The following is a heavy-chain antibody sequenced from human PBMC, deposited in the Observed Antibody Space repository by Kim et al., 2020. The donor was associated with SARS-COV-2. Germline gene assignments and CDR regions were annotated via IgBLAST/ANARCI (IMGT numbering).Heavy chain of an antibody. CDR1: GFILSSYP. CDR3: ARVTYSGTDQPDYYYYM. J-gene: IGHJ6*03. D-gene: IGHD1-26*01. V-gene: IGHV3-64*01. CDR2: ISSNEGSA. Sequence: GGSLRLSCAASGFILSSYPMQWVRQAPGKGLESVASISSNEGSANSANSVKGRFTISRDNSNNTLYLQMGSLTAEDMGVDYCARVTYSGTDQPDYYYYM.